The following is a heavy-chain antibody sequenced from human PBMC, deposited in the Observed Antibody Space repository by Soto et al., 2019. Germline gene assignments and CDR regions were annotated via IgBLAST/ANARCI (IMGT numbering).Heavy chain of an antibody. CDR1: GFTFTNAW. Sequence: EVQLVESGGGLVKPGGSLRLSCAASGFTFTNAWMSWVRQAQGKGLEWVGRIKSKTDGGTTDYAAPVKGSFTISRDDSKSTMYLQMNSLKTEDTAVYYCTKVRYGSFPFHWGQGTMVTVSS. J-gene: IGHJ3*01. CDR3: TKVRYGSFPFH. D-gene: IGHD3-10*01. V-gene: IGHV3-15*01. CDR2: IKSKTDGGTT.